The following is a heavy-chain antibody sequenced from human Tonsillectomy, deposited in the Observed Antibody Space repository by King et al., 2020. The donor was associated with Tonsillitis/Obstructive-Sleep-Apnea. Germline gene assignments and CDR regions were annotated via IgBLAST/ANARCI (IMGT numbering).Heavy chain of an antibody. CDR3: ARVKGGMGNGRINYNSMDG. Sequence: QLVQSGAEVKKPGASVTVSCKASGYTFTSYYMHWVRQAPGQGLEWMGIINPSGGSTNYVQKFQGRVTMTRDMSASTVYMELKSLRSEDTAVYYCARVKGGMGNGRINYNSMDGWGQGTTVTVSS. CDR1: GYTFTSYY. V-gene: IGHV1-46*01. D-gene: IGHD2-15*01. J-gene: IGHJ6*02. CDR2: INPSGGST.